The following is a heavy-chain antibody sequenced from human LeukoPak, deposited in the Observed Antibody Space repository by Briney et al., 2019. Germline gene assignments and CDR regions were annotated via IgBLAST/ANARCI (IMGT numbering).Heavy chain of an antibody. CDR1: GGSISSYY. V-gene: IGHV4-59*01. CDR3: AREEWFDP. Sequence: SETLSLTCTVSGGSISSYYWNWIRQSPGKGLEWIGYISYSGSTNYNPSLKSRVTISVDTSKDQFSLNLNSVTAADTAVYYCAREEWFDPWGQGTLVTVSS. CDR2: ISYSGST. J-gene: IGHJ5*02.